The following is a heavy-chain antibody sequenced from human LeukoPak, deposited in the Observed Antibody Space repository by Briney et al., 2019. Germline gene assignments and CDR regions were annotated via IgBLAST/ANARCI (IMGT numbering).Heavy chain of an antibody. CDR3: ARAGCSSTSCYSGTDAFDI. CDR1: GFTFSSYD. V-gene: IGHV3-13*01. CDR2: IGTAGDT. D-gene: IGHD2-2*01. Sequence: TGGSLRLSCAASGFTFSSYDMHWVRQATGKGLEWVSAIGTAGDTYYPGSVKGRFTISRENAKNSLYLQMNSRRAGDTAVYYCARAGCSSTSCYSGTDAFDIWGQGTMVTVSS. J-gene: IGHJ3*02.